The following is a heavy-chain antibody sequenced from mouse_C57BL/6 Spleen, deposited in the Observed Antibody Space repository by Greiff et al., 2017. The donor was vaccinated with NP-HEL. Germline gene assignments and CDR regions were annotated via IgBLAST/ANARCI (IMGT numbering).Heavy chain of an antibody. CDR2: ISSGSSTI. V-gene: IGHV5-17*01. Sequence: EVQLVESGGGLVKPGGSLKLSCAASGFTFSDYGMHWVRQAPEKGLEWVAYISSGSSTIYYADTVKGRFTISRDNAKNTLFLQMTSLRAEDTAMYYCARNGGSNWDYWGQGTTLTVSS. D-gene: IGHD1-1*01. J-gene: IGHJ2*01. CDR3: ARNGGSNWDY. CDR1: GFTFSDYG.